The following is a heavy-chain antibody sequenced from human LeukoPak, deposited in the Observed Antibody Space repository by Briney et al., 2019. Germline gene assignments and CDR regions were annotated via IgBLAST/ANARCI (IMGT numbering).Heavy chain of an antibody. CDR1: GFTFNTYS. J-gene: IGHJ4*02. D-gene: IGHD5-18*01. CDR3: AREGVPYGYDY. CDR2: ISSSSTI. V-gene: IGHV3-48*04. Sequence: AGGSLRLSCAASGFTFNTYSMNWVRQPPGKGLEWVSCISSSSTIYYSDSVKGRFTISRDNTKNSLYLQMNRLRAEDTAVYYCAREGVPYGYDYWGQGTLVTVSS.